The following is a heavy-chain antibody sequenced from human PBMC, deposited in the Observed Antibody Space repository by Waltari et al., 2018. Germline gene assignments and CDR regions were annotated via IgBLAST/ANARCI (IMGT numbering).Heavy chain of an antibody. D-gene: IGHD5-12*01. J-gene: IGHJ4*02. CDR2: ISWDGYST. V-gene: IGHV3-43D*03. CDR3: TKELRAGYNRGLDY. CDR1: GLTFDDYA. Sequence: EVQLAESGGVVVQPGGSLRLSCRGSGLTFDDYAMHWVGQAPGEGLEWVSLISWDGYSTYYADSVKGRFVISRDNNINSLYLQMNSLRPDDTALYYCTKELRAGYNRGLDYWGQGTLVTVSS.